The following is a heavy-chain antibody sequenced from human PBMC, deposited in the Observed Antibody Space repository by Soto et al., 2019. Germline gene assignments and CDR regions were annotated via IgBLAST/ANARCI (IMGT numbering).Heavy chain of an antibody. Sequence: SETLSLTCAVYGGSFSGYYWSWIRQPPGKGLEWIGEINHSGSTNYNPSLKSRVTISVDTSKNQFSLKLSSVTAADTAVYYCARGSKSHGSSWFHNWFDPWGQGTLVTVSS. J-gene: IGHJ5*02. V-gene: IGHV4-34*01. D-gene: IGHD6-13*01. CDR1: GGSFSGYY. CDR3: ARGSKSHGSSWFHNWFDP. CDR2: INHSGST.